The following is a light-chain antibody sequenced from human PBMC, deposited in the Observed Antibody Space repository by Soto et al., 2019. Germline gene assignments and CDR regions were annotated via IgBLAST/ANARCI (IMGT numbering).Light chain of an antibody. V-gene: IGKV3-20*01. CDR2: GAS. J-gene: IGKJ3*01. Sequence: EIVLTQSPGTLSLSPGERATLSCRASQSVSSSYLAWYQQKPGQAPRLLIYGASSRATGIPYRFSGSGSGTDFTLTISRLEPEDFAVYYCQQYGRSPFTFGPGTKVDIK. CDR1: QSVSSSY. CDR3: QQYGRSPFT.